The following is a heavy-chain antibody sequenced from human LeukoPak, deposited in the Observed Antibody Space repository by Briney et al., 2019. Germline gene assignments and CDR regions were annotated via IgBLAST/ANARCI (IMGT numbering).Heavy chain of an antibody. Sequence: PGGSLRLSCAASGFTFDNYAMHWVRQTPGKGLEWVSGISWNSGNMGYADSVKGRFTISRDNAKNSLYLQMNSLRAEDTALYYCARAGSPYYYYGMDVWGPGTTVTVSS. J-gene: IGHJ6*02. V-gene: IGHV3-9*01. CDR1: GFTFDNYA. D-gene: IGHD3-10*01. CDR2: ISWNSGNM. CDR3: ARAGSPYYYYGMDV.